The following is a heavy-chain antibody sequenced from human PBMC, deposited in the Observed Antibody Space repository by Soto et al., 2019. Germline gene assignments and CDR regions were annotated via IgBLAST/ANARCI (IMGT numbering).Heavy chain of an antibody. V-gene: IGHV4-34*01. Sequence: QVQLQQWGAGLLKPSETLSLTCAVYGGSFSGYYWSWIRQPPGKGLEWIGEINHSGSTNYNPSLKSRVTISVDTSKNQFSLKLSSVTAAGTAVYYCARGGRTIRFDPWGQGTLVTVSS. CDR2: INHSGST. CDR1: GGSFSGYY. J-gene: IGHJ5*02. CDR3: ARGGRTIRFDP. D-gene: IGHD3-3*01.